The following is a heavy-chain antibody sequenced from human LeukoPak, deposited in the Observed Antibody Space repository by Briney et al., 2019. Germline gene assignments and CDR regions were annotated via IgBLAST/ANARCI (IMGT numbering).Heavy chain of an antibody. CDR2: ISGSGGSA. Sequence: GGSLRLSCTASGLTFIYYAMTWVRQAPGKGLEWVSLISGSGGSAKYADSVKGRFTISRDNSKNTLFLQMSSLRAEDTAIYYCAKVGSSGWYAMDVWGRGTSVTVS. J-gene: IGHJ6*02. CDR3: AKVGSSGWYAMDV. D-gene: IGHD6-19*01. CDR1: GLTFIYYA. V-gene: IGHV3-23*01.